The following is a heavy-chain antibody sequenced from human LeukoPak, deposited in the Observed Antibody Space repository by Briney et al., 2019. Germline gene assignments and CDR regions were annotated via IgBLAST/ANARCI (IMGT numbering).Heavy chain of an antibody. D-gene: IGHD5-24*01. J-gene: IGHJ4*02. CDR1: GGSFGGYY. V-gene: IGHV4-34*01. Sequence: SETLSLTCAVYGGSFGGYYWSWIRQPPGRGLEWIGEINHSGSTNYNPSLKSRVTISVDTSKNQFSLKLSSVTAADTAVYYCARGLGDGYNDAGSLVSGYYFDYWGQGTLVTVSS. CDR2: INHSGST. CDR3: ARGLGDGYNDAGSLVSGYYFDY.